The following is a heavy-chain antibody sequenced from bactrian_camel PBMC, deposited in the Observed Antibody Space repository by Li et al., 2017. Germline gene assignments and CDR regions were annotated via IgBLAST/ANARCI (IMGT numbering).Heavy chain of an antibody. CDR2: TDVDGT. V-gene: IGHV3S53*01. CDR1: EYIGC. J-gene: IGHJ4*01. CDR3: VAGWWCGPEWTQAATYNF. D-gene: IGHD3*01. Sequence: HVQLVESGGGSVQAGESLRLSCVASEYIGCMGWFRQAPGKMREVVAATDVDGTYYATSVKGRFTISQDNPRTVSLQMNSLKREDTAMYYCVAGWWCGPEWTQAATYNFWGQGTQVTVS.